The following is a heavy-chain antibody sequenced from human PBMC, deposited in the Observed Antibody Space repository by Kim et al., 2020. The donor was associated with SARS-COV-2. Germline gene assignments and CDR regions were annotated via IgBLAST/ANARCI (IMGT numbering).Heavy chain of an antibody. J-gene: IGHJ6*02. CDR3: ARAALPEENYYYYYGMDV. Sequence: GGSLRLSCAASGFTFSSYSMNWVRQAPGKGLEWVSYISSSSSTIYYADSVKGRFTISRDNAKNSLYLQMNSLRDEDTAVYYCARAALPEENYYYYYGMDVWGQGTTVTVSS. CDR2: ISSSSSTI. V-gene: IGHV3-48*02. CDR1: GFTFSSYS.